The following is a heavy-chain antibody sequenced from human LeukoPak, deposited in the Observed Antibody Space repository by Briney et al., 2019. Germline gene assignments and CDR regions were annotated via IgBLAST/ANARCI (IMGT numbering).Heavy chain of an antibody. CDR2: TNHSGST. V-gene: IGHV4-34*01. D-gene: IGHD5-18*01. J-gene: IGHJ4*02. CDR1: DGSLSGYY. CDR3: ARGYVETAMVSLPFDY. Sequence: SETLSLTCAVYDGSLSGYYWSWIRQPPGKGLEWIGETNHSGSTDYNPSLKSRITISVDTSKNQFSLKLSSVTAADTAVYYCARGYVETAMVSLPFDYWGQGTLVTVSS.